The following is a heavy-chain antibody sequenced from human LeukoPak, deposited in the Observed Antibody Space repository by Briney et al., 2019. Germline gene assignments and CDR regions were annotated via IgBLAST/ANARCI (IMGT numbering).Heavy chain of an antibody. CDR2: IHYSGNT. J-gene: IGHJ4*02. V-gene: IGHV4-39*01. Sequence: TSETLSLTCTVSGVSTSSSNYYWGWIRQPPGKGLEWIGGIHYSGNTYYNPSLKSRVTISVDTSKNQFSLKLSSVTAADTAVYYCARLGAGPTYYDFWSGYSSFYFDYWGQGTLVTVSS. D-gene: IGHD3-3*01. CDR1: GVSTSSSNYY. CDR3: ARLGAGPTYYDFWSGYSSFYFDY.